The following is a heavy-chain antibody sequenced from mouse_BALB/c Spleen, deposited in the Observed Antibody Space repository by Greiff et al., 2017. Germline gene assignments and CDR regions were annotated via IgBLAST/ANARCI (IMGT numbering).Heavy chain of an antibody. CDR2: ISDGGSYT. D-gene: IGHD4-1*01. J-gene: IGHJ3*01. CDR1: GFPFSDYY. Sequence: DVTLVESGGGLVKPGGSLKLSCAASGFPFSDYYMYWVRQTPEKRLAWVATISDGGSYTYYPDSVKGRFTISRDNAKNNLYLQMSSLKSEDTAMYYCARDGSGTWFAYWGQGTLVTVSA. CDR3: ARDGSGTWFAY. V-gene: IGHV5-4*02.